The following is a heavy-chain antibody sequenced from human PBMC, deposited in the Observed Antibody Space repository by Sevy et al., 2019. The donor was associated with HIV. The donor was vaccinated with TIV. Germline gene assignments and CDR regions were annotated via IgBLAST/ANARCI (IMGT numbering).Heavy chain of an antibody. D-gene: IGHD1-26*01. CDR3: TRQDRSGWDLFDY. V-gene: IGHV3-73*01. Sequence: GGSLRLSCAASGFTFSGSAMHWVRQASGKGLEWVGRIRSKANSYATAYAASVKGRFTISRDDSKNTAYLQMNSLKTEDTAVYYCTRQDRSGWDLFDYWGQGTLVTVSS. CDR2: IRSKANSYAT. J-gene: IGHJ4*02. CDR1: GFTFSGSA.